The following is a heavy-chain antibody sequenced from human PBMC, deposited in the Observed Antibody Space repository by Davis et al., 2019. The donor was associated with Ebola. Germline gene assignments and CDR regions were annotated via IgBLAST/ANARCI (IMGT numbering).Heavy chain of an antibody. CDR3: ARGFRLLGVLERRDLFDY. Sequence: AGSLRLSCAASGFTFSSYGMHWVRQAPGKGLEWVAVIWYDGSNKYYADSVKGRFTISRDNSKNTLYLQMNSLRAEDTAVYYCARGFRLLGVLERRDLFDYWGQGTLVTVSS. CDR2: IWYDGSNK. CDR1: GFTFSSYG. D-gene: IGHD1-1*01. V-gene: IGHV3-33*01. J-gene: IGHJ4*02.